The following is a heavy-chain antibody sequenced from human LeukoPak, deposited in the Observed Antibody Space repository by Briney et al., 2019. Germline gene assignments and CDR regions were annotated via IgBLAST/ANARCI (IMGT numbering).Heavy chain of an antibody. D-gene: IGHD3-3*01. CDR3: ARSTLRYDFWSGYYSFFDY. V-gene: IGHV1-18*01. CDR2: ISAYNGNT. J-gene: IGHJ4*02. Sequence: ASVKVSCKPSGHTVTSYGISWVRQAPGQGLEWMGWISAYNGNTNYAQKLQGRVTMTTDTSTSTAYMELRSLRSDDTAVYYYARSTLRYDFWSGYYSFFDYWGQGTLDPVSS. CDR1: GHTVTSYG.